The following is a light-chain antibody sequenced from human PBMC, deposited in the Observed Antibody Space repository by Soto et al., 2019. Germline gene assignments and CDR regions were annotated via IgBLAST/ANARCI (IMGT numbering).Light chain of an antibody. V-gene: IGKV3-20*01. Sequence: IVLTQSPGTLSLSPGERATLSCRASQSVASRALAWYQQKPGQAPRLLMYSASKRATGIPDRFSGSGSGTDFTLTISRLEPEDFAVYYCQQYGSSPPMYTFCQGTKLEIK. CDR1: QSVASRA. CDR3: QQYGSSPPMYT. CDR2: SAS. J-gene: IGKJ2*01.